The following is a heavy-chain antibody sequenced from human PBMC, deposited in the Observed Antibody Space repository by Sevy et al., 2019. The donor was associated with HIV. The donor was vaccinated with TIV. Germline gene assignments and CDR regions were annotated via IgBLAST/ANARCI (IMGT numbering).Heavy chain of an antibody. CDR1: GFTFSSYG. J-gene: IGHJ4*02. Sequence: GGSLRLSCAASGFTFSSYGMHWVRQAPGKGLEWVAVISYDGSNKYYADSVKGRFTISRDNSKNTLYLQMNSLRDEDTAGYYCAKDLENYYDSSGYLFDYWGQGTLVTVSS. CDR2: ISYDGSNK. V-gene: IGHV3-30*18. CDR3: AKDLENYYDSSGYLFDY. D-gene: IGHD3-22*01.